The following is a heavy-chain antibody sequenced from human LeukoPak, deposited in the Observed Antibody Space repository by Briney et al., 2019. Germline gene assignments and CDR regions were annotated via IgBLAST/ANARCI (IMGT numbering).Heavy chain of an antibody. CDR1: GGSTSSGSYD. CDR2: IYISGST. CDR3: ARYTGSYFDY. Sequence: PSQTLSLTCTVSGGSTSSGSYDWSWIRQPAGKGLDWIGRIYISGSTNYNPSLTSRVTITEDRSNNHFSLQLSSVTAADAGVYYCARYTGSYFDYWGEGTLVTVSS. J-gene: IGHJ4*02. V-gene: IGHV4-61*02. D-gene: IGHD1-26*01.